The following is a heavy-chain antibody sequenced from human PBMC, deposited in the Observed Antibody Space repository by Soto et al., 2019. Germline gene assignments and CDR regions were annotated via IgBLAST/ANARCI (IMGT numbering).Heavy chain of an antibody. D-gene: IGHD5-12*01. V-gene: IGHV5-51*03. CDR3: ASQTGWLREIGALHAFDI. CDR2: IYPGDSDT. Sequence: EVQLVQSGAEVKKPGESLTISCKGSGYSFTSYWIGWVRQMPGKGLEWMGIIYPGDSDTRYSPSFQGQVTISADKSISTSYLQWSSLKASDTAMYYCASQTGWLREIGALHAFDIWGQGTMVTVSS. J-gene: IGHJ3*02. CDR1: GYSFTSYW.